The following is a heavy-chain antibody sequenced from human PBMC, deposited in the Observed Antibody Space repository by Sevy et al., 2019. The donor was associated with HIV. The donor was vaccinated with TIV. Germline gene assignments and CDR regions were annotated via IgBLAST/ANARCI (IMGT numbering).Heavy chain of an antibody. D-gene: IGHD3-22*01. Sequence: GGSLRLSCAASGFTFSSYAMSWVRQAPGKGLEWVSAISGSGGSTYYADSVKGRFTISRDDSKNSLYLQLNSLRAEDTAIYYCARKYDSSGYXDXWGQGTLVTVSS. CDR3: ARKYDSSGYXDX. V-gene: IGHV3-23*01. J-gene: IGHJ4*02. CDR1: GFTFSSYA. CDR2: ISGSGGST.